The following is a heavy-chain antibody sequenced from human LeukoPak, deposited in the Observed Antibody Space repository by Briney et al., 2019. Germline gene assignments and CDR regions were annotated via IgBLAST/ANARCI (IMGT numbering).Heavy chain of an antibody. V-gene: IGHV3-64D*06. CDR1: GFTFSSYA. D-gene: IGHD6-19*01. CDR2: ISSNGDVT. J-gene: IGHJ4*02. CDR3: AREGAVPGNPFDY. Sequence: GGSLRLSCSASGFTFSSYAMHWVRQAPGKGLEYVSAISSNGDVTYYADSVKGRFSISRDNSKNTLYLQMSSLRAEDTAVYYCAREGAVPGNPFDYWGQGTLVTVSS.